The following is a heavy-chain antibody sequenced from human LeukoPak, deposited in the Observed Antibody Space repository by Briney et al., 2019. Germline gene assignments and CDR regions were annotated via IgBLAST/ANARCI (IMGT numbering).Heavy chain of an antibody. CDR1: GGTFSSYA. CDR3: ARLNRYRSSWYLFDY. D-gene: IGHD6-13*01. J-gene: IGHJ4*02. CDR2: IIPIFGTA. Sequence: ASVKVSCKASGGTFSSYAISWVRQAPGQGLEWMGGIIPIFGTADYAQKFQGRVTITTDESKSTAYMELSSLRSEDTAVYYCARLNRYRSSWYLFDYWGQGTLVTVSS. V-gene: IGHV1-69*05.